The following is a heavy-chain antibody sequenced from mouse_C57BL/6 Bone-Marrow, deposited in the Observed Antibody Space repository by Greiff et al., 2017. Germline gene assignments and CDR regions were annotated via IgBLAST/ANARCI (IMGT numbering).Heavy chain of an antibody. J-gene: IGHJ3*01. CDR1: GYAVSSAG. V-gene: IGHV1-82*01. D-gene: IGHD2-3*01. CDR3: ARNDGRAY. Sequence: VKLQESGPELVKPGASVKISCKAFGYAVSSAGMNWVKQRPGKGLEWIGRIYPGDGDTNYNGKFKGKATLTADKSSSTAYMQLSSLTSEDSAVYFCARNDGRAYWGQGTLVTVSA. CDR2: IYPGDGDT.